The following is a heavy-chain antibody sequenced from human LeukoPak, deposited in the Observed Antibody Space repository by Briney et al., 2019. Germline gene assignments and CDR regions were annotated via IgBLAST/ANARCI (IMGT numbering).Heavy chain of an antibody. V-gene: IGHV3-23*01. CDR1: GFTFSNYA. Sequence: GGSLRLSCAASGFTFSNYAVSWVRQAPGKGLEWVSGISGTGGTTYYADSVKGRFTISRDNSKNTLYLQMNSLRAEDTAVYYCAKALLRYFDWEFDYWGQGTLVTVSS. CDR3: AKALLRYFDWEFDY. CDR2: ISGTGGTT. J-gene: IGHJ4*02. D-gene: IGHD3-9*01.